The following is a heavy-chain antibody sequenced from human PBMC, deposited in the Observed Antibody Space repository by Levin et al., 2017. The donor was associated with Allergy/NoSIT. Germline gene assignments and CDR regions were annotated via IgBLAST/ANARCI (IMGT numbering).Heavy chain of an antibody. D-gene: IGHD1-26*01. Sequence: PSETLSLTCAVYGGSFSGYYWSWIRQPPGKGLEWIGEINHSGSTNYNPSLKSRVTISVDTSKNQFSLKLSSVTAAYTAVYYCARAVGGELSFARYYYGMDVWGQGTTVTVSS. V-gene: IGHV4-34*01. J-gene: IGHJ6*02. CDR3: ARAVGGELSFARYYYGMDV. CDR2: INHSGST. CDR1: GGSFSGYY.